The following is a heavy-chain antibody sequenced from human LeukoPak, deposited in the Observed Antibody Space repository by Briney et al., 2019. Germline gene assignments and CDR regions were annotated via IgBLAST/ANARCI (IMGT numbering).Heavy chain of an antibody. V-gene: IGHV4-39*01. Sequence: SETLSLTCTVSGGSISTSSYYWAWIRQPPGKGLEWIGSIYYSGNTYYNSSLESRVTISVDMSDKHFSLELTSVTAADTAVYYCARPRSLAAPSSWFDPWGQGTLVIVSS. CDR2: IYYSGNT. D-gene: IGHD2-15*01. CDR3: ARPRSLAAPSSWFDP. CDR1: GGSISTSSYY. J-gene: IGHJ5*02.